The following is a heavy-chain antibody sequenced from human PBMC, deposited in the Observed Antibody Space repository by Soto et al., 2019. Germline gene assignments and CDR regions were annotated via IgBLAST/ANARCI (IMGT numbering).Heavy chain of an antibody. D-gene: IGHD3-16*01. Sequence: QVQLVQSGAEVRKPGASVKVSCKASGYTFSNYGIFWVRQAPGQGLEWMGWIYTYNGNTHYAQKLQGRVTLTTDTSRSTAYMDLRSLTSDDTDIYYCARDVNGEAGGGYWGQGPLVTVSS. J-gene: IGHJ4*02. CDR3: ARDVNGEAGGGY. CDR2: IYTYNGNT. V-gene: IGHV1-18*01. CDR1: GYTFSNYG.